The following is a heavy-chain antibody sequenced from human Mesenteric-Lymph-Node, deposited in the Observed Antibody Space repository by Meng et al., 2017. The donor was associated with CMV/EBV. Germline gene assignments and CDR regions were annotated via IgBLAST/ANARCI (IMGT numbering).Heavy chain of an antibody. J-gene: IGHJ6*02. CDR3: AKAGSSSYLYYHGMDV. V-gene: IGHV3-7*03. CDR1: GFTFSSYW. Sequence: GESLKISCAASGFTFSSYWMSWVRQAPGKGLEWVANINQDGSEKYYVDSVKGRFTISRDSSKNTLFLQMNSLRAEDTAVYYCAKAGSSSYLYYHGMDVWGQGTTVTVSS. CDR2: INQDGSEK. D-gene: IGHD6-13*01.